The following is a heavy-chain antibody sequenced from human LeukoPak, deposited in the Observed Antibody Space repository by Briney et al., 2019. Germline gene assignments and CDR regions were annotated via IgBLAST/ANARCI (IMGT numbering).Heavy chain of an antibody. CDR2: IYYSGST. D-gene: IGHD3-22*01. CDR1: GDSISSSSYY. CDR3: ARGLRHYDSSGYYYY. V-gene: IGHV4-39*01. Sequence: SETLSLTCTVSGDSISSSSYYWGWLRQPPGKGLEWIGSIYYSGSTYYNPSLKSRVTISVDTSKNQFSLKLSSVTAADTAVYYCARGLRHYDSSGYYYYWGQGSLVTVSS. J-gene: IGHJ4*02.